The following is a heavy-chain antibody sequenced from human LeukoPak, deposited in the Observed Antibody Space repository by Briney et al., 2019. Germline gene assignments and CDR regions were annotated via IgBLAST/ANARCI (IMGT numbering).Heavy chain of an antibody. CDR3: ARGTGYYYDNWFDP. J-gene: IGHJ5*02. D-gene: IGHD3-22*01. Sequence: ASVKVSCKASGGTFSSYAISWVRQAPGQGLEWMGRIIPILGIANYAQKFQGRVTITADKSTSTAYMELSRLRSDDTAVYYCARGTGYYYDNWFDPWGQGTLVTVSS. CDR1: GGTFSSYA. CDR2: IIPILGIA. V-gene: IGHV1-69*04.